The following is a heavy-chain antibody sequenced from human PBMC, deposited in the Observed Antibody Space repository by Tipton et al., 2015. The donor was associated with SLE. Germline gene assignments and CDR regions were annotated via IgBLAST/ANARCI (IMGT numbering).Heavy chain of an antibody. D-gene: IGHD3-16*02. CDR2: IDPNNGGT. CDR1: GYTFSDYY. J-gene: IGHJ4*02. Sequence: QLVQSGAEVKKPGASVKVSCKASGYTFSDYYVHWVRQAPGQGLEWMGRIDPNNGGTNYAQKFQGRVTMTGDTSISAVYIELSRLRSDDTAVYYCARDRLGGVIVTTFDYWGQGTLVTVSS. CDR3: ARDRLGGVIVTTFDY. V-gene: IGHV1-2*06.